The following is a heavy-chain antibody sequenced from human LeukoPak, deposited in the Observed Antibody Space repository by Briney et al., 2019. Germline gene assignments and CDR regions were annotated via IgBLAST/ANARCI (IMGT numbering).Heavy chain of an antibody. CDR3: ARSPDILTGYYYFDY. J-gene: IGHJ4*02. CDR2: IIPIFGTA. D-gene: IGHD3-9*01. Sequence: SVKVSCKASGGTFGSYAISWVRQAPGQGLEWMGGIIPIFGTANYAQKFQGRVTITTDESTSTAYMELGGLRSEDTAVYYCARSPDILTGYYYFDYWGQGTLVTVSS. CDR1: GGTFGSYA. V-gene: IGHV1-69*05.